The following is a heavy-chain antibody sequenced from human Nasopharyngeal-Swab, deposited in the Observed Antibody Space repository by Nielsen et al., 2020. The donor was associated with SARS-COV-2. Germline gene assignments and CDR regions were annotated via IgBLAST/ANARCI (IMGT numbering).Heavy chain of an antibody. D-gene: IGHD1-26*01. V-gene: IGHV7-4-1*02. CDR2: INTNTGNP. Sequence: ASVTVSCQASGYTFTSYAMNWVRQAPGQGLEWMGWINTNTGNPTYAQGFTGRFVFSLDTSVNTAYLQISSLKAEDTAVYYCAQGAGRVQRLYYFDYWGQGTLVTVSS. CDR1: GYTFTSYA. J-gene: IGHJ4*02. CDR3: AQGAGRVQRLYYFDY.